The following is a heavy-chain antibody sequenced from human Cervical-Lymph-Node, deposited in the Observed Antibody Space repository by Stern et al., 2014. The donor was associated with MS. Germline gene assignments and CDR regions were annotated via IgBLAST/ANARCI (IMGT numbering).Heavy chain of an antibody. D-gene: IGHD6-13*01. V-gene: IGHV1-18*01. CDR2: ITTHNGNK. CDR1: GYTFTSHG. Sequence: VQLVQSGTEVKKPGASVKVSCKTSGYTFTSHGISWVRQVPGQGLEWMGWITTHNGNKDYPKKVQDRVTLTTDTSTNIAYMELRSLRSDDTAVYYCARSSSWYFDYWGQGTLVAVSS. J-gene: IGHJ4*02. CDR3: ARSSSWYFDY.